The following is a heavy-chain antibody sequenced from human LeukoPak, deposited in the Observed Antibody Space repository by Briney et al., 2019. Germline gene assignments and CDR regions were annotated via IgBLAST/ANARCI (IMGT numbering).Heavy chain of an antibody. CDR1: GFPFSSYW. Sequence: GGSLRLSCAASGFPFSSYWMAWVRHAPGKGLEWVATITLDGSDSYYVDSVKGRFTVSRDNAKNSLYLQMNSLRAEDTAVFYCTTENWYVFENWGQGSLVTVSS. D-gene: IGHD1-1*01. CDR3: TTENWYVFEN. CDR2: ITLDGSDS. J-gene: IGHJ4*02. V-gene: IGHV3-7*04.